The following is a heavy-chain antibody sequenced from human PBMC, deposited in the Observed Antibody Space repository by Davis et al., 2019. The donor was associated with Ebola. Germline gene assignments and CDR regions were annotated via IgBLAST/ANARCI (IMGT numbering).Heavy chain of an antibody. J-gene: IGHJ5*02. V-gene: IGHV3-23*01. CDR3: ARDLRLTVVTPGNWFDP. D-gene: IGHD4-23*01. Sequence: GESLKISCAASGFTFSSYAMTWVRQAPGRGLEWVSTISGSGGSTYYADSVKGRFTISRDNAKNSLYLQMNSLRAEDTAVYYCARDLRLTVVTPGNWFDPWGQGTLVTVSS. CDR2: ISGSGGST. CDR1: GFTFSSYA.